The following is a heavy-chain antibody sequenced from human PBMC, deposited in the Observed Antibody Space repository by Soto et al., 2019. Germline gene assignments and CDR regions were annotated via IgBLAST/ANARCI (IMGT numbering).Heavy chain of an antibody. Sequence: GGSLRLSCAASGFTFSDYYMSWIRQAPGKGLEWVSYISSSSSYTNYADSVKGRFAISRDNSKATLYLQMNSLRAEDTAVYYCAKKDPWFDSWGQGTLVTVSS. CDR2: ISSSSSYT. CDR3: AKKDPWFDS. V-gene: IGHV3-11*03. J-gene: IGHJ5*01. CDR1: GFTFSDYY.